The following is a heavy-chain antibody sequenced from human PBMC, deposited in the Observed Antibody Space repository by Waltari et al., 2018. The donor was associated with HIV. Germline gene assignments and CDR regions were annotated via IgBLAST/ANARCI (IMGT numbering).Heavy chain of an antibody. Sequence: QVQLVQSGAEVKKPGASVKVSCKASGYNFTSYDINWVRQATGQGLVWMGWVKPNRSKKGYAQKYQGRDALARNTSISTVYRERSSLRSEDTALYYCARGFRPHYDILTGYYVGFDWGQGTLVTVSS. CDR1: GYNFTSYD. D-gene: IGHD3-9*01. J-gene: IGHJ4*02. V-gene: IGHV1-8*01. CDR2: VKPNRSKK. CDR3: ARGFRPHYDILTGYYVGFD.